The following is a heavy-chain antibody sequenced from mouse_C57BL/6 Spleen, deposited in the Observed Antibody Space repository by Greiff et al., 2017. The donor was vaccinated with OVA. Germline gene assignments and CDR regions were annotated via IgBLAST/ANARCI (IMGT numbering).Heavy chain of an antibody. D-gene: IGHD1-2*01. CDR3: ARSRTTAYDV. J-gene: IGHJ1*03. CDR1: GYTFTSYW. Sequence: VQLQQSGAELVKPGASVKLSCKASGYTFTSYWMHWVKQRPGQGLEWIGMIHPNSGSTNYNEKFKSKATLTVDKSSSTAYMQLSSLTSEDSAVYYCARSRTTAYDVWGTGTTVTVSS. CDR2: IHPNSGST. V-gene: IGHV1-64*01.